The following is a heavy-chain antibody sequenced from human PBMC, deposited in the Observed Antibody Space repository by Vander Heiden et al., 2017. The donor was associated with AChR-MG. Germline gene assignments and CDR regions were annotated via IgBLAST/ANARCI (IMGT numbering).Heavy chain of an antibody. V-gene: IGHV1-8*01. CDR1: GYTFTSYD. Sequence: QVQLAQSGAEGRKPGASVKVSCKASGYTFTSYDLNWVRQATGQGLEWMGWMNPNSGNTGYAQKFQGRVTMTRNTSISTAYMELSSLRSEDTAVYYCARGVASGSYFYYYYGMDVWGQGTTVTVSS. J-gene: IGHJ6*02. CDR3: ARGVASGSYFYYYYGMDV. CDR2: MNPNSGNT. D-gene: IGHD1-26*01.